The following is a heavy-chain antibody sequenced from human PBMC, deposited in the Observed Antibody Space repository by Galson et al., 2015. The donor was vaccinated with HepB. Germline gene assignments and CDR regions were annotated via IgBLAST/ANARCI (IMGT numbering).Heavy chain of an antibody. CDR1: GFTFSSYG. V-gene: IGHV3-30*18. Sequence: SLRLSCAASGFTFSSYGMHWVRQAPGKGLEWVAVISYDGSNKYYADSVKGRFTISRDNSKNTLYLQMNSLRAEDTAVYYCAKDKETVFYYYGMDVWGQGTTVTVSS. CDR3: AKDKETVFYYYGMDV. D-gene: IGHD4-11*01. CDR2: ISYDGSNK. J-gene: IGHJ6*02.